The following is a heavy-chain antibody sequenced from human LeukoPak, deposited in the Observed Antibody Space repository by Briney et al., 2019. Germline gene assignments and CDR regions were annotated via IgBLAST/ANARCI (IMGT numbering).Heavy chain of an antibody. D-gene: IGHD1-26*01. CDR2: IYYSGSA. V-gene: IGHV4-39*01. CDR1: GGSISAYY. CDR3: ARHVGSESYFDY. J-gene: IGHJ4*02. Sequence: ASETLSPTCTVSGGSISAYYWGWIRQPPGNGLEWIGTIYYSGSAYYNPSLKSRVTIFVDTSMNQYSLKLSSVAAADTSVYYCARHVGSESYFDYWGQGALVTVSS.